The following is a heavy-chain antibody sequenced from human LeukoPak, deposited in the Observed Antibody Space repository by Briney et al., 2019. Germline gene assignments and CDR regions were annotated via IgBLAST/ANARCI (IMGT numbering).Heavy chain of an antibody. D-gene: IGHD3-16*01. CDR2: ISSSGSTI. J-gene: IGHJ1*01. CDR3: AKDDDWGRYKH. CDR1: GFIFSDYY. V-gene: IGHV3-11*01. Sequence: GGSLRLSCAASGFIFSDYYMSWIRQAPGKGLEWVSYISSSGSTIYYADSVKGRFTISRDNAKDSLYLQMNSLRAEDTAVYYCAKDDDWGRYKHWGQGTLVTVSS.